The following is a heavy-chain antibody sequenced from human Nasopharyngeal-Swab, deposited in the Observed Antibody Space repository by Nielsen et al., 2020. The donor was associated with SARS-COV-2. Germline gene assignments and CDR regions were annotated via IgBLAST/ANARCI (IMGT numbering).Heavy chain of an antibody. D-gene: IGHD2-2*01. V-gene: IGHV4-34*01. Sequence: WIRQPPGKGPEWIAEINHSGSTNYNPSLKSRVTLSVDTSMNQVSLEVSSVTAADTAVYYCARGLSGIVPAPILGLGPYYYYYYMDVWGKGT. CDR2: INHSGST. J-gene: IGHJ6*03. CDR3: ARGLSGIVPAPILGLGPYYYYYYMDV.